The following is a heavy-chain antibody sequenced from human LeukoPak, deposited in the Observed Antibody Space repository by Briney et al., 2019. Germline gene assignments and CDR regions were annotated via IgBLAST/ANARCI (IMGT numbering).Heavy chain of an antibody. V-gene: IGHV3-23*01. CDR2: IIGSSGST. D-gene: IGHD5-12*01. CDR1: GFSFNNYA. J-gene: IGHJ4*02. Sequence: GGSLRLSCVASGFSFNNYAMNWVRQAPGKGLEWVSLIIGSSGSTFCADSVKGRFTIPRDKSKNTLYLQMNSLRAEDTAVYYCAKGAYDYIEIAYFDYWGQGSLVTVSS. CDR3: AKGAYDYIEIAYFDY.